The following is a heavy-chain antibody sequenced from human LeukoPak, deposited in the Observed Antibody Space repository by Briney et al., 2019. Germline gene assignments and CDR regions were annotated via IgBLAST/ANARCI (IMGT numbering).Heavy chain of an antibody. Sequence: SETLSLTCTVSGGSISSYYWSWIRQPPGKGLEWIGYIYYSGSTNYNPSLKSRVTISVDTSKNQFSLKLSSVTAADTAVYYCARDSMIPEPHFDYWGQGTLVTVSS. V-gene: IGHV4-59*01. D-gene: IGHD3-16*01. CDR2: IYYSGST. J-gene: IGHJ4*02. CDR3: ARDSMIPEPHFDY. CDR1: GGSISSYY.